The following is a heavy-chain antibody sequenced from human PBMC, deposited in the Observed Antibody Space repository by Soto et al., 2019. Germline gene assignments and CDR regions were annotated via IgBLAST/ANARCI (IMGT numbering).Heavy chain of an antibody. V-gene: IGHV1-18*01. CDR3: ARGEGYSGYDHYGMAV. Sequence: ASVKVSCKASGYTFTSYGISWVRQAPGQGLEWMGWISAYNGNTNYAQKLQGRVTMTTDASTSTAYMELRSLRSDDTAVYYCARGEGYSGYDHYGMAVWGQGTTVTVSS. D-gene: IGHD5-12*01. CDR2: ISAYNGNT. J-gene: IGHJ6*02. CDR1: GYTFTSYG.